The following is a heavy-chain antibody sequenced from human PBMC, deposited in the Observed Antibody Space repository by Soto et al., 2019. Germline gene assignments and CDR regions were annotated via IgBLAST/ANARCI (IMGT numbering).Heavy chain of an antibody. CDR1: GFTFSSYS. CDR3: ARGDMVRGVIMGPY. D-gene: IGHD3-10*01. V-gene: IGHV3-21*01. Sequence: EVQLVESGGGLVKPGGSLRLSCAASGFTFSSYSMNWVRQAPGKGLEWVSSISSSISYIYYADSVKGRFTISRDNAKNSLYLQMNSLRAEDTAVYYCARGDMVRGVIMGPYWGQGTLVTVSS. J-gene: IGHJ4*02. CDR2: ISSSISYI.